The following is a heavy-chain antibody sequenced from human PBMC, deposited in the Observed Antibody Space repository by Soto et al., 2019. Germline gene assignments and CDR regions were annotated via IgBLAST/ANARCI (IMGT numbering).Heavy chain of an antibody. CDR1: GGSSSSSNW. CDR3: ASYGSGSYYLDY. J-gene: IGHJ4*02. V-gene: IGHV4-4*02. D-gene: IGHD3-10*01. Sequence: SETLSLTCAVSGGSSSSSNWWSWVRQPPGKGLEWIGEIYHSGSTNYNPSLKSRVTISVDKSKNQFSLKLSSVTAADTAVYYCASYGSGSYYLDYWGQGTLVTVSS. CDR2: IYHSGST.